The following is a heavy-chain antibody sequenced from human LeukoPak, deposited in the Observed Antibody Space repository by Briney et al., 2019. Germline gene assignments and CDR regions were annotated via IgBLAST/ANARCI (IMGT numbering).Heavy chain of an antibody. CDR2: ISTRNTYI. CDR3: ARAIAVTGGRGDY. J-gene: IGHJ4*02. V-gene: IGHV3-21*01. CDR1: GSTFSTYT. D-gene: IGHD6-19*01. Sequence: GGSLRLSCAASGSTFSTYTMDWVRQAPGKGLEWVSSISTRNTYIYYADSVKGRFTISRDNANNSLFLQMNNLTAADTAVYYCARAIAVTGGRGDYWGQGTLVTVSS.